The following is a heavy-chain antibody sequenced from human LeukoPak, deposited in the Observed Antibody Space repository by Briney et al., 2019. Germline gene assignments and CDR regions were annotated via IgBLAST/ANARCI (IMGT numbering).Heavy chain of an antibody. V-gene: IGHV3-23*01. Sequence: GGSLRLSCAASGFTFGHYAMSWVRQAPGKGLEWVSGIGGSGGSTYYANSVKGRFTISSDNSKNTLLLQMDSLRAEDTAIYYCAKGRVTFDFWGQGTLVTVSS. D-gene: IGHD4-23*01. CDR1: GFTFGHYA. CDR2: IGGSGGST. CDR3: AKGRVTFDF. J-gene: IGHJ4*02.